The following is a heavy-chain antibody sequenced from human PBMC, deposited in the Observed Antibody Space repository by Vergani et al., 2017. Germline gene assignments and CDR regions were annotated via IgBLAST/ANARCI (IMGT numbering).Heavy chain of an antibody. D-gene: IGHD3-16*02. CDR1: GFSFNSYW. Sequence: DVHLAESGGGFFQPGGSLRLSCSASGFSFNSYWMHWVRQVPGKGLLWVSRIKSDGSITAYADSVKGRFTISRDNAQNTLYLQMNSLRAEDTAVYYCARVSSVWGSYRHFDYWGQGTLVTVSS. V-gene: IGHV3-74*03. J-gene: IGHJ4*02. CDR3: ARVSSVWGSYRHFDY. CDR2: IKSDGSIT.